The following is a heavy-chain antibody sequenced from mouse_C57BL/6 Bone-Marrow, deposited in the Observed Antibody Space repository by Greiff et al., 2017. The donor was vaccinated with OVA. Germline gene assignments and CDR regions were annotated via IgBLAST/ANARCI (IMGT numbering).Heavy chain of an antibody. CDR3: ARTFPRYYYGSRYYFDY. V-gene: IGHV1-81*01. CDR2: IYPRSGNT. J-gene: IGHJ2*01. Sequence: QVQLQQSGAELARPGASVKLSCKASGYTFTSYGISWVKQRTGQGLEWIGEIYPRSGNTYYNEKFKGKATLTADKSSSTAYMELRSLTSEDSAVYFCARTFPRYYYGSRYYFDYWGQGTTLTVSS. CDR1: GYTFTSYG. D-gene: IGHD1-1*01.